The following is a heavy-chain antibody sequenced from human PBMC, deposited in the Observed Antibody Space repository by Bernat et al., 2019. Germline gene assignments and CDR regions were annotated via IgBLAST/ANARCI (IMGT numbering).Heavy chain of an antibody. CDR2: ISRDSSIT. CDR1: AFTFSSYA. Sequence: EVQLLESGGGLVQPGGSLRLSCAASAFTFSSYAMSWVHQAPGKGLEWVSAISRDSSITSYADSVKGRFTISRDNSKNTVYLQMNTLRAEDTAVYYCAKRGNGYYEFDYWGQGALVTVSS. D-gene: IGHD3-3*01. CDR3: AKRGNGYYEFDY. J-gene: IGHJ4*02. V-gene: IGHV3-23*01.